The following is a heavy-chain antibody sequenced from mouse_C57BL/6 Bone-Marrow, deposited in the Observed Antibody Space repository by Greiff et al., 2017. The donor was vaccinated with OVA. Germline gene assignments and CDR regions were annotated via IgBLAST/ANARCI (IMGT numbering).Heavy chain of an antibody. CDR1: GYTFTSYW. V-gene: IGHV1-59*01. CDR2: IDPSDSYT. CDR3: ARERYGSSYNAMDY. D-gene: IGHD1-1*01. J-gene: IGHJ4*01. Sequence: VQLQQPGAELVRPGTSVKLSCKASGYTFTSYWMHWVKQRPGQGLEWIGVIDPSDSYTNYNQKFKGKATLTVYTSSSTAYMQLSSLTSEDSAVYYCARERYGSSYNAMDYWGQGTSVTVSS.